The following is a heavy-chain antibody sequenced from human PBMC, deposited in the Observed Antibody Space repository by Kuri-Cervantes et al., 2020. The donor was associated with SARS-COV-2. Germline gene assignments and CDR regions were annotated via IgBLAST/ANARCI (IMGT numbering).Heavy chain of an antibody. Sequence: ASVKVSCKASGYTFTGYGISWVRQAPGQGLEWMGWISAYNGNTNYAQKLQGRVTMTTDTSTSTAYMELRSLRSDDTAVYYCAREGRAWELRGPFDFWGQGALVTVSS. D-gene: IGHD1-26*01. J-gene: IGHJ4*02. CDR3: AREGRAWELRGPFDF. V-gene: IGHV1-18*01. CDR2: ISAYNGNT. CDR1: GYTFTGYG.